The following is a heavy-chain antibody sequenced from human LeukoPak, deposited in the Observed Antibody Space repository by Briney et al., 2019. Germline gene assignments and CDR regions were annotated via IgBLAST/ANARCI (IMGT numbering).Heavy chain of an antibody. CDR2: ISGSGGST. CDR3: AKRGIDTGYYYGMDV. Sequence: GGSLRLSCAASGFTFSSYAMSWVRQAPGKGLEWVSAISGSGGSTYYADSVKGRFTISRDNSKNTLYLQMNSLRAEDTAVYYCAKRGIDTGYYYGMDVWGQGTTVTVSS. J-gene: IGHJ6*02. CDR1: GFTFSSYA. D-gene: IGHD3-10*01. V-gene: IGHV3-23*01.